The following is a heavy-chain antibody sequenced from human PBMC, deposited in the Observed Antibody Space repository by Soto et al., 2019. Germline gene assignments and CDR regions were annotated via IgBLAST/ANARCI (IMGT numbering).Heavy chain of an antibody. J-gene: IGHJ4*02. CDR2: IYYSGST. V-gene: IGHV4-59*01. CDR3: ARAIRVVYYFDY. Sequence: LSLTCTVSGGSISSYYWSWIRQPPGKGLEWIGYIYYSGSTNYNPSLKSRVTISVDTSKNQFSLKLSSVTAADTAVYYCARAIRVVYYFDYWGQGTLVTVSS. CDR1: GGSISSYY. D-gene: IGHD2-15*01.